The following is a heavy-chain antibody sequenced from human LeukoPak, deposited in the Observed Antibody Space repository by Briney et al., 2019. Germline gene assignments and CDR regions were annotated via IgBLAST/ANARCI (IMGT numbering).Heavy chain of an antibody. CDR3: GRGGSLSDY. CDR1: GFSFSDYW. Sequence: GGSLRLSCAASGFSFSDYWMSWVRQAPGKGLEWVANINHDGSEKHYVDSVKGRFTISRDNAKNSLSLQMTSLRDVDTALYYCGRGGSLSDYWGQGSLVSVSS. V-gene: IGHV3-7*04. J-gene: IGHJ4*02. D-gene: IGHD3-10*01. CDR2: INHDGSEK.